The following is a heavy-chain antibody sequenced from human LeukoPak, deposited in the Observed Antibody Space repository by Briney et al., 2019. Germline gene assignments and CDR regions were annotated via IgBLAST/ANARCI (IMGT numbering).Heavy chain of an antibody. CDR1: GGSISSYY. CDR2: IYYSGST. J-gene: IGHJ5*02. CDR3: ARETYYYGSTRFDP. D-gene: IGHD3-10*01. Sequence: PSETLSLTCTVSGGSISSYYWSWIRQPPGKGLEWIGYIYYSGSTNYNPSLKSRVTISVDTSKNQFSLKLSSVTAADTAVYYCARETYYYGSTRFDPWGQGTLVTVSS. V-gene: IGHV4-59*01.